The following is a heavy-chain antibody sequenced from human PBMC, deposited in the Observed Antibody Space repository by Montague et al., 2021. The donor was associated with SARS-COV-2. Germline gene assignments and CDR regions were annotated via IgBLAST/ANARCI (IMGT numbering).Heavy chain of an antibody. Sequence: SETLSLTCTVSGDSISGYYWTWIRQAPEKGLGWIGYIYHTGSTNYNPSLKGRVIISVDTSTNQLSLRLTSVSAADSAKYYCARGGGNSADHYYDGMDVWGLGTTVTVSS. D-gene: IGHD4-23*01. V-gene: IGHV4-59*08. CDR2: IYHTGST. CDR3: ARGGGNSADHYYDGMDV. J-gene: IGHJ6*02. CDR1: GDSISGYY.